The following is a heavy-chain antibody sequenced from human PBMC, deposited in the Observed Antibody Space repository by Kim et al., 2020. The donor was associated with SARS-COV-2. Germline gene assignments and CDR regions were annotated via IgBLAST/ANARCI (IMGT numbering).Heavy chain of an antibody. J-gene: IGHJ4*02. Sequence: DSVKGRFTISRDNSKNTLYLQMNSLRAEDTAVYYCAKDYKWELPFWNYDYWGQGTLVTVSS. D-gene: IGHD1-26*01. CDR3: AKDYKWELPFWNYDY. V-gene: IGHV3-23*01.